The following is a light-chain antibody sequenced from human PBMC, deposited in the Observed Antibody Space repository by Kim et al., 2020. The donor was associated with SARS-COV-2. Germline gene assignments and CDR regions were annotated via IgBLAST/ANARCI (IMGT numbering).Light chain of an antibody. CDR1: QTVGNDY. J-gene: IGKJ4*01. CDR3: QQHAYCPRT. V-gene: IGKV3-20*01. Sequence: DIVLTQSPGTLSLSPGERATLSCRASQTVGNDYLAWFQQKPGQTPRLLIHTASIRATGIPDRFSGSGSGTDFTLTITKLEPDDFAVYYCQQHAYCPRTVGGGTKVDIK. CDR2: TAS.